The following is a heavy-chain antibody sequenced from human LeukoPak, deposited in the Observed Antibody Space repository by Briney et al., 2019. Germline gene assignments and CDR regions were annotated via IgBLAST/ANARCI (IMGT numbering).Heavy chain of an antibody. CDR3: ARDGRGDYPKFDY. J-gene: IGHJ4*02. V-gene: IGHV3-23*01. D-gene: IGHD4-17*01. Sequence: HASETLSLTCTVSGGSISSGGYHWSWVRQAPGKGLEWVSGISGSGGTTYYADSVKGRFIISRDNTKNTLYLQMNNLRAEDTAVYYCARDGRGDYPKFDYWGQGALVTVSS. CDR2: ISGSGGTT. CDR1: GGSISSGGYH.